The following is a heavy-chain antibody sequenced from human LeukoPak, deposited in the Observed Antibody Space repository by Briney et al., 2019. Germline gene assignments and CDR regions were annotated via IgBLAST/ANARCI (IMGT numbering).Heavy chain of an antibody. CDR1: GFTFSTYW. CDR2: ISNDGSTT. D-gene: IGHD1-1*01. V-gene: IGHV3-74*01. Sequence: GGSLRLSCAASGFTFSTYWMHWVRQVPGKGLVWVSRISNDGSTTNYADSVKGRFTISRDNAKNTLYLQMNSLRAEDTAVYYCARDPGDTTLVYDYWGQGTLVTVSS. J-gene: IGHJ4*02. CDR3: ARDPGDTTLVYDY.